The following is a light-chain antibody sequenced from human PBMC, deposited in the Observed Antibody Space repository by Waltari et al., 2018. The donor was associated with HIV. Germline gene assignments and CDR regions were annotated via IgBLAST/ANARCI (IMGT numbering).Light chain of an antibody. J-gene: IGLJ2*01. V-gene: IGLV2-23*02. CDR3: CSYAGSSTL. CDR2: EVS. Sequence: QSALTQPASVSGSPGQSITISCTGTSSDVGSYNLVSWYQQHPGKAPKLMIYEVSKRPSVVSNRFSGSKSGNTASLTISGRQAEDEADYYCCSYAGSSTLFGGGTKLTVL. CDR1: SSDVGSYNL.